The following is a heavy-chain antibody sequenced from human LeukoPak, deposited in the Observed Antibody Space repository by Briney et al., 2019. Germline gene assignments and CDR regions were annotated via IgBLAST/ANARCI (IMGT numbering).Heavy chain of an antibody. CDR3: AKDRSYCSGGSCYDFDY. CDR1: GFTLSSYG. CDR2: ISYDGSNK. Sequence: GGSLRLSCAASGFTLSSYGMHWVRQAPGKGLEWVAVISYDGSNKYYADSGKGRFTITRDNSKNTLYLQMNSLRAEDTAVYYCAKDRSYCSGGSCYDFDYWGQGTLVTVSS. D-gene: IGHD2-15*01. V-gene: IGHV3-30*18. J-gene: IGHJ4*02.